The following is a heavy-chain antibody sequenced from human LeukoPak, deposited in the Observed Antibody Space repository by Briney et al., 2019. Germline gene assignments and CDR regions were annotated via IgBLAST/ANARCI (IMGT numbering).Heavy chain of an antibody. CDR3: AKDVFVEPKYYFDY. CDR1: GFTFDDYA. Sequence: GGSLRLSCAASGFTFDDYAMHWVRQAPGKGLEWVSGISWNSGSIGYADSVKGRFTISRDNAKNSLYLQMNSLRAEDTALYYCAKDVFVEPKYYFDYRGQGTLVTVSS. D-gene: IGHD3-16*02. V-gene: IGHV3-9*01. CDR2: ISWNSGSI. J-gene: IGHJ4*02.